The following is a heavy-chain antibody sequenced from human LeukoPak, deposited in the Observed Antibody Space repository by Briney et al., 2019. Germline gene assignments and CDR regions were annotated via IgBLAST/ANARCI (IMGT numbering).Heavy chain of an antibody. V-gene: IGHV3-48*03. Sequence: PGGSLRLSCVVSGFTFDNCAMNWVRQVPGKGLEWVAHSSKSATTIDYADSVKGRFTISRDNAKNSLDLQMNSLRAEDTAVYYCARVYSAFDFGYWGQGVLVTVSS. CDR3: ARVYSAFDFGY. D-gene: IGHD5-12*01. CDR2: SSKSATTI. CDR1: GFTFDNCA. J-gene: IGHJ4*02.